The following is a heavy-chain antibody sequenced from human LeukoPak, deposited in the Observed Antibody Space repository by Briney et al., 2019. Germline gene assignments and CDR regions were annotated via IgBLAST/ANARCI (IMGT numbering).Heavy chain of an antibody. J-gene: IGHJ4*02. V-gene: IGHV3-21*01. Sequence: GGSLRLSCAASGFTFGSYEMNWVRQAPGKGLEWVSSISSSSSYIYYADSVKGRFAISRDNAKNSLYLQMNSLRAEDTAVYYCARCRGLGYSSSSCYFDYWGQGTLVTVSS. CDR2: ISSSSSYI. D-gene: IGHD6-13*01. CDR3: ARCRGLGYSSSSCYFDY. CDR1: GFTFGSYE.